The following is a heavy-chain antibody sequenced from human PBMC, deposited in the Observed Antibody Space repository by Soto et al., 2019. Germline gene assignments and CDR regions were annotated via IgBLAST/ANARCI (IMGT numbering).Heavy chain of an antibody. CDR1: GGSISSYY. CDR3: ARDQSGYCSGGSCYSFDY. J-gene: IGHJ4*02. D-gene: IGHD2-15*01. CDR2: ISYSGST. V-gene: IGHV4-59*01. Sequence: PSETLSLTCTVSGGSISSYYWSWIRQPPGKGLEWIGYISYSGSTNYNPSLKSRVTISMDTSKNQFSLKLSSVTAADTAVYYCARDQSGYCSGGSCYSFDYWGQGTLVTVSS.